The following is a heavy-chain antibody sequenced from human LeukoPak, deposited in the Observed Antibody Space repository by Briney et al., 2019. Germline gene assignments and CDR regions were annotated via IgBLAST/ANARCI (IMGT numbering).Heavy chain of an antibody. V-gene: IGHV3-30*18. CDR1: GFTFSSYG. CDR2: ISYDGSNK. J-gene: IGHJ3*01. D-gene: IGHD5-12*01. Sequence: PGGSLRLSCAASGFTFSSYGMHWVRQAPGKGLEWVAVISYDGSNKYYADSVKGRFTISRDNSKNTLYLQMNSLRAEDTAVYHCAKVAGWILWGQGTMVTVSS. CDR3: AKVAGWIL.